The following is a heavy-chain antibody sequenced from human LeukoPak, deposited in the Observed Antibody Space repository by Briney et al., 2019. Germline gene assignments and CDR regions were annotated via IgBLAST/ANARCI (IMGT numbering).Heavy chain of an antibody. Sequence: GGSLRLSCAASGFTFSDYYMSWIRQAPGKGLEWLSYIGGNSYYTNYADSVKGRFTISRDNSKNTLYLQMNNLRVEDTAVYYCARYHTALNYWGQGTLVTASS. CDR3: ARYHTALNY. CDR2: IGGNSYYT. V-gene: IGHV3-11*03. J-gene: IGHJ4*02. D-gene: IGHD5-18*01. CDR1: GFTFSDYY.